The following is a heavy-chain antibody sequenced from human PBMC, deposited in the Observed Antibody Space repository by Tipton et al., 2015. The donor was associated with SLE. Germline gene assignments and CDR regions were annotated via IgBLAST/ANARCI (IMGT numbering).Heavy chain of an antibody. J-gene: IGHJ4*02. CDR3: ARETWGRWLQLGFDY. D-gene: IGHD5-24*01. CDR2: INHSGST. CDR1: GFTFRSYG. V-gene: IGHV4-34*01. Sequence: LRLSCAASGFTFRSYGMHWVRQAPGKGLEWIGEINHSGSTNYNPSLKSRVTISVDTSKNQFSLKLSSVTAADTAVYYCARETWGRWLQLGFDYWGQGTLVTISS.